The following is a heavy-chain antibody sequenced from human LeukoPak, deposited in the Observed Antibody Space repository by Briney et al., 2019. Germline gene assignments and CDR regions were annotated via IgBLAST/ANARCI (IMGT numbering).Heavy chain of an antibody. V-gene: IGHV1-18*01. Sequence: ASVKVSCKASGGTFSSYAISWVRQAPGQGLEWMGWISAYNGNTNYAQKLQGRVTMTTDTSTSTAHMELRSLRSDDTAVYYCATRLYYYDSSGYHEFDYWGQGTLVTVSS. CDR1: GGTFSSYA. J-gene: IGHJ4*02. CDR2: ISAYNGNT. CDR3: ATRLYYYDSSGYHEFDY. D-gene: IGHD3-22*01.